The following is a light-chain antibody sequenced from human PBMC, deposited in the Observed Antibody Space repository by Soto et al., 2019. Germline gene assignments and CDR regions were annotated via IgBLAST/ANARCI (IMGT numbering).Light chain of an antibody. Sequence: QSVLTQPPSASGTPGQRVTISCSGSNSNVGNNTVNWYQQFPGTSPRLLIKGNDQRPSGVPDRFSGSKSANSASLAISGLKSEDEADYYCAAWDDGLNGWLFGGGTKVTVL. V-gene: IGLV1-44*01. J-gene: IGLJ3*02. CDR2: GND. CDR1: NSNVGNNT. CDR3: AAWDDGLNGWL.